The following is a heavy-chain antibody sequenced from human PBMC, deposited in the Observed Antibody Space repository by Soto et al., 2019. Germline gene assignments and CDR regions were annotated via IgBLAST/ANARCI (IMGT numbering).Heavy chain of an antibody. J-gene: IGHJ4*02. CDR1: GDSINSSHR. V-gene: IGHV4-4*02. CDR3: AARHFWSGPWTARRLDY. Sequence: SATLSLTCAVSGDSINSSHRWNWVRQPPGKGLEWIGQISHSGNANYNPSLTSRVTISVDQSKKLFSLNLTSMTAADTVVYYCAARHFWSGPWTARRLDYWGQGTLVTVSS. CDR2: ISHSGNA. D-gene: IGHD3-3*02.